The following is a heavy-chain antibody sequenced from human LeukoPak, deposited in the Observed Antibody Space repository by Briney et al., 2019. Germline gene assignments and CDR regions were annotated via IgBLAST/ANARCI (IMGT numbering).Heavy chain of an antibody. D-gene: IGHD3-10*01. CDR3: AKDHQGSGSYSDYYYYGMDV. CDR2: ISSSSSTI. V-gene: IGHV3-48*01. Sequence: GGSLRLSCAASGFTFSSYSMNWVRQAPGKRLEWVSYISSSSSTIYYADSVKGRFTISRDNSKNTLYLQMNSLRAEDTAVYYCAKDHQGSGSYSDYYYYGMDVWGQGTTVTVSS. J-gene: IGHJ6*02. CDR1: GFTFSSYS.